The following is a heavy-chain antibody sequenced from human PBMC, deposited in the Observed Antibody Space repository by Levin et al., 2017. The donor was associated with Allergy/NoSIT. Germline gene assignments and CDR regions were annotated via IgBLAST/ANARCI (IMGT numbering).Heavy chain of an antibody. CDR3: ARADWGLGGGWYVGYYCGMDV. J-gene: IGHJ6*02. Sequence: SGGSLRLSCAASGFTFSDYYMSWIRQAPGKGLEWVSYISSSGSTIYYADSVKGRFTISRDNAKNSLYLQMNSLRAEDTAVYYCARADWGLGGGWYVGYYCGMDVWGQGTTVTVSS. V-gene: IGHV3-11*01. D-gene: IGHD6-19*01. CDR1: GFTFSDYY. CDR2: ISSSGSTI.